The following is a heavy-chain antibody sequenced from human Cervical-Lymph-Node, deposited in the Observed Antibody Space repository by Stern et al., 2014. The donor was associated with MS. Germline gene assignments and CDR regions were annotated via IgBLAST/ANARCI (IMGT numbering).Heavy chain of an antibody. D-gene: IGHD2-21*02. V-gene: IGHV5-51*04. CDR2: IYPGDSDI. J-gene: IGHJ3*02. Sequence: EVQLVESGVEVKKPGESLKISCKGSGYNFTTYWIGWVRQMPGKGLEWMGIIYPGDSDIRYSPSFQGQVTISADKPIRTASMQRYSLKAWDTAMYYCARLVMTGAFDIWGQGKMVTASS. CDR1: GYNFTTYW. CDR3: ARLVMTGAFDI.